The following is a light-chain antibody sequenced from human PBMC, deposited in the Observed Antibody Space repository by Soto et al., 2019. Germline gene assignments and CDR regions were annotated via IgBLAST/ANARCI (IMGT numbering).Light chain of an antibody. V-gene: IGKV1-5*01. J-gene: IGKJ1*01. Sequence: DIQMTQSPSTLSASVGDRVTITCRASQSISSWLAWYQQKPGKAPKLLIYDASSLESGVLSRFSGSGSGTEFTLTLSSRQPDDFATYYCQQYNSYSPWTFGQGTKVEIK. CDR3: QQYNSYSPWT. CDR1: QSISSW. CDR2: DAS.